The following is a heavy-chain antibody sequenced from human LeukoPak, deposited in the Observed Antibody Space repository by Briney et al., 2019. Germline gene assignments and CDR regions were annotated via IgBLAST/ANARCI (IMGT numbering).Heavy chain of an antibody. CDR3: ARDGESRFYTYYYYMDV. V-gene: IGHV1-18*01. D-gene: IGHD2-2*02. CDR1: GYTFTSYG. Sequence: ASVKVSCKASGYTFTSYGISWVRQAPGQGLEWMEWISAYNGNTKYAQKVQGRVTLTTDTSTSTAYMELRSLRSDDTAVYYCARDGESRFYTYYYYMDVWGKGTTVTVSS. J-gene: IGHJ6*03. CDR2: ISAYNGNT.